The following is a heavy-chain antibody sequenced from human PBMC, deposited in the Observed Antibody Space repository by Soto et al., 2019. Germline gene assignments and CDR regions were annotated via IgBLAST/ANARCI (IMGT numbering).Heavy chain of an antibody. CDR3: SKDDLGGTYYYYGMDV. Sequence: PGGSLRLSCAASGFTFSSYAMSWVRQAPGKGLEWVSAISGSGGSTYYADSVKGRFTISRDNSKNTLYLQMNSLRAEDTAVYYCSKDDLGGTYYYYGMDVWGQGTTVTVSS. CDR2: ISGSGGST. V-gene: IGHV3-23*01. CDR1: GFTFSSYA. J-gene: IGHJ6*02. D-gene: IGHD3-16*01.